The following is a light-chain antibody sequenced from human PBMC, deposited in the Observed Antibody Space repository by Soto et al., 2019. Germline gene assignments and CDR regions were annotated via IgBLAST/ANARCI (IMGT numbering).Light chain of an antibody. CDR2: DVV. CDR3: KSYAGSNTSV. V-gene: IGLV2-8*01. J-gene: IGLJ1*01. CDR1: NDDIGVYDF. Sequence: QSVLTQPPAASGSPGQTVTISCTGTNDDIGVYDFVSWYQHQPGTAPSLIIYDVVPRPSGVPDRFSGSKSGNAAPLTVSGLQDADEDDYFYKSYAGSNTSVFGSGTKVTVL.